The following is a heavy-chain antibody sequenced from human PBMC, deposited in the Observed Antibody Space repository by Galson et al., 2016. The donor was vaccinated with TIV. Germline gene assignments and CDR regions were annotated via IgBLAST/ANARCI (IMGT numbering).Heavy chain of an antibody. J-gene: IGHJ4*02. D-gene: IGHD2/OR15-2a*01. V-gene: IGHV3-30*03. CDR2: VSYDGNNE. CDR3: ARVYLSYFFDY. CDR1: GFTFSHYP. Sequence: SLRLSCADPGFTFSHYPMHWVRQVPGKGLQWVAVVSYDGNNENYADSVKCRFTISRDNSKNTLYLQMNSLRVEDSAVYYCARVYLSYFFDYWGQGTLVTVSS.